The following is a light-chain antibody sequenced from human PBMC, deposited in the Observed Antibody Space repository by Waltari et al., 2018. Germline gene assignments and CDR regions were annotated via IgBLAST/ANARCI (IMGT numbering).Light chain of an antibody. CDR2: GNS. Sequence: QSVLTQPPSVSGAPGQRVTISCTGSSSNIGAGYDVHWYQHLPGTAPKHLIYGNSNRAPGVPDRFSGSKSGNSASLALTGLQAEDEADYHCQSYDSSLSGSVFGGGTKLTVL. V-gene: IGLV1-40*01. J-gene: IGLJ2*01. CDR1: SSNIGAGYD. CDR3: QSYDSSLSGSV.